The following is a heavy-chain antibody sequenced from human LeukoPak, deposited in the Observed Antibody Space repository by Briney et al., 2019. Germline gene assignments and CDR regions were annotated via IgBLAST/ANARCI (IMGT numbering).Heavy chain of an antibody. J-gene: IGHJ4*02. CDR3: ARRLVRGVINY. CDR1: RDSISSSSYY. V-gene: IGHV4-39*07. CDR2: IYYSGST. Sequence: PSETLSLTCTVSRDSISSSSYYWGWIRQPPGKGLEWIGSIYYSGSTYYNPSLKSRVTISVDTSKNQFSLKLSSVTAADTAVYYCARRLVRGVINYWGQGTLVTVSS. D-gene: IGHD3-10*01.